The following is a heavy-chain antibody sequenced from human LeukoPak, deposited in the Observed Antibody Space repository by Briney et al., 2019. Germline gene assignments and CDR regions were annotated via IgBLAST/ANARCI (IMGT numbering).Heavy chain of an antibody. V-gene: IGHV4-39*07. CDR1: GVSLTSSSYH. CDR3: ATTNDYTPGGYDY. CDR2: IYYTGTT. J-gene: IGHJ4*02. Sequence: SETLSLTCTVSGVSLTSSSYHRRWLRHPPGRGREWFGSIYYTGTTSYNPSLKSRVSIFVDTSKNQFSLGLTSVNAADTAVYYCATTNDYTPGGYDYWGQGTLVTVSS. D-gene: IGHD4-11*01.